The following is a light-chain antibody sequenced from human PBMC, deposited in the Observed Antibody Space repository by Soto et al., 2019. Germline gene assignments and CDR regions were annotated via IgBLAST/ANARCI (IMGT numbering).Light chain of an antibody. CDR2: AAS. Sequence: EIVLTQSPGTLSLSPGEGGTLSCRASQSISSSYLAWYQQKPGQSPRLLIYAASSRATGTPDRFSGSGSGTDFTLTISRLEPEDFAVYYCQLYGGSHMFSFGQGTKLEIK. J-gene: IGKJ2*01. CDR3: QLYGGSHMFS. V-gene: IGKV3-20*01. CDR1: QSISSSY.